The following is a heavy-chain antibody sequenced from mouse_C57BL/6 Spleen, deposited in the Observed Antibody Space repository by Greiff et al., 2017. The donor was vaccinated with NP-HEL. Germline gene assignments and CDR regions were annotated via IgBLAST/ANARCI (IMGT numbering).Heavy chain of an antibody. D-gene: IGHD2-5*01. CDR3: ARHWGPYYSNSAWFAY. Sequence: QVQLQQPGAELVKPGASVKLSCKASGYTFTSYWMHWVKQRPGRGLEWIGRIDPNSGGTKYNEKFKSKATLTVDKPSSTAYMQLTSLTSYDSAVYLWARHWGPYYSNSAWFAYWGQGTLVTVSA. CDR1: GYTFTSYW. J-gene: IGHJ3*01. V-gene: IGHV1-72*01. CDR2: IDPNSGGT.